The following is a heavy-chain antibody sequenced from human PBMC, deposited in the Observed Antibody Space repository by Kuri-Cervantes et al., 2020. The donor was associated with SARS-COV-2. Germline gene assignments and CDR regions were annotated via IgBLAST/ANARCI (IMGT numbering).Heavy chain of an antibody. D-gene: IGHD6-19*01. CDR3: ARDFGGPGYLPAVGFDY. V-gene: IGHV1-8*03. Sequence: ASVKVSCKASGYTFTSYDINWVRQATGQGLEWMGWMNPNSGNTGYAQKFQGRVTITRNTSISTAYMELRSLRSDDTAVYYCARDFGGPGYLPAVGFDYWGQGTLVTVSS. CDR2: MNPNSGNT. J-gene: IGHJ4*02. CDR1: GYTFTSYD.